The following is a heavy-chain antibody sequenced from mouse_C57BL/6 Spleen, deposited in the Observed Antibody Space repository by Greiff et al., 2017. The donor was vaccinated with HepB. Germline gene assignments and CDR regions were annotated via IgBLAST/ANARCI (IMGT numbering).Heavy chain of an antibody. D-gene: IGHD4-1*01. CDR3: ARRANWALDY. CDR2: IYPRSGNT. Sequence: VQLKESGAELARPGASVKLSCKASGYTFTSYGISWVKQRTGQGLEWIGEIYPRSGNTYYNEKFKGKATLTADKSSSTAYMELRSLTSEDSAVYFCARRANWALDYWGQGTTLTVSS. J-gene: IGHJ2*01. V-gene: IGHV1-81*01. CDR1: GYTFTSYG.